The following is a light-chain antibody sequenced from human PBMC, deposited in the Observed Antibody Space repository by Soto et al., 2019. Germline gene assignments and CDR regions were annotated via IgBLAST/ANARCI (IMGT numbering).Light chain of an antibody. J-gene: IGKJ3*01. CDR1: QSVSSTY. Sequence: EIVLTQSPGTLSLSPGERATLSCRASQSVSSTYLAWYQQKPGQAPRLLMYGASNRATGIPDRFSGSGSGTDFTLTISRLEPEDFAVYYCQHYGTSRFSFGPGTKVDIK. V-gene: IGKV3-20*01. CDR3: QHYGTSRFS. CDR2: GAS.